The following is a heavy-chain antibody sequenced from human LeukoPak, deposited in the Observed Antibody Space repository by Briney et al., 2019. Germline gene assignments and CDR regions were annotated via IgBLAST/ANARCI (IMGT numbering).Heavy chain of an antibody. D-gene: IGHD6-13*01. CDR3: AREGYGSSWYGAFDI. CDR2: INAGIGNT. J-gene: IGHJ3*02. Sequence: ASVNVSRLPSGYTLPRYAMHLVRQAPAQRREWMGGINAGIGNTKYSQKFQGRVTITRHTSASTAYMELSSLRSEDTAVYYCAREGYGSSWYGAFDIWGQGTVVTVSS. CDR1: GYTLPRYA. V-gene: IGHV1-3*01.